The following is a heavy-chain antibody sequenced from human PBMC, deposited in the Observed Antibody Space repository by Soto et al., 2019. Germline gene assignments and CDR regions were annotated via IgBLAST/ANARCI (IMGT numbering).Heavy chain of an antibody. CDR2: IYDSGGT. D-gene: IGHD6-19*01. V-gene: IGHV4-4*02. CDR3: ASDTGWGLGY. CDR1: GDSINSNYC. J-gene: IGHJ4*02. Sequence: QVQLQESGPGLVRPSGTLSLTCAVSGDSINSNYCWTWVRQPPGKGLEWIAEIYDSGGTSYNPSLKRRVKISMDKSKNLFSLNMTSGAAADTAMYYCASDTGWGLGYWGQGTLVTVSS.